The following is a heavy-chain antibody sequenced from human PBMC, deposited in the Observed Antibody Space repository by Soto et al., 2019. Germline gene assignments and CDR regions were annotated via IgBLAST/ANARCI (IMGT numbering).Heavy chain of an antibody. D-gene: IGHD3-3*01. CDR3: AAGIFGVAPYFDY. Sequence: GASVKVSCKASGFTFTSSAVQWVRQARGQRLEWIGWIVVGSGNTNYAQKFQERVTITRDMSTSTAYMELSSLRSEDTAVYYCAAGIFGVAPYFDYWGQGTLVTAPQ. J-gene: IGHJ4*02. CDR2: IVVGSGNT. V-gene: IGHV1-58*01. CDR1: GFTFTSSA.